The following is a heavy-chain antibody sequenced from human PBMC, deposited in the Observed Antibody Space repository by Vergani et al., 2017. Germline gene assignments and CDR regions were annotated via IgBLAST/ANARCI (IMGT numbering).Heavy chain of an antibody. J-gene: IGHJ6*02. D-gene: IGHD3-3*01. CDR3: ATDRSPYDCWSGYYMRGGTYYYYGMDV. CDR1: GGTFSSYA. V-gene: IGHV1-69*18. CDR2: IIPIFGTA. Sequence: QVQLVQSGAEVKKPGSSVKVSCKASGGTFSSYAISWVRQAPGQGLEWMGRIIPIFGTANYAQKFQGRVTITADESTSTAYMELSSLRSEDTAVYYCATDRSPYDCWSGYYMRGGTYYYYGMDVWGQGTTVTVSS.